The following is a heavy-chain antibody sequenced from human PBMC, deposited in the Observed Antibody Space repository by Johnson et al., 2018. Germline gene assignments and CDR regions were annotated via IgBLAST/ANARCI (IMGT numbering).Heavy chain of an antibody. CDR2: IYYSGST. V-gene: IGHV4-59*01. Sequence: QVQLQESGPGLVKPSETLSLTCTVSGGSISSYYWSWIRQPPGKGLEWIGYIYYSGSTNYNPSLKSRVTIPVDTSKNQFSLKLSSVTAADPAVYYCARSYYYDSSGYPDAFDIWGQGTMVTVSS. CDR3: ARSYYYDSSGYPDAFDI. CDR1: GGSISSYY. D-gene: IGHD3-22*01. J-gene: IGHJ3*02.